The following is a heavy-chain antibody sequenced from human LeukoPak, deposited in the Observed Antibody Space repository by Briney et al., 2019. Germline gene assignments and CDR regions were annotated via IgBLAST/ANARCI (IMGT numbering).Heavy chain of an antibody. D-gene: IGHD6-19*01. CDR2: IYYSGST. Sequence: SETLSLTCTVSGGSISSSHYYWGWIRQPPGKGLEWIGSIYYSGSTYYSPSLKSRLTISVDKSKNQFSLKLSSVTAADTAVYYCARDIAVAGTDYWGQGTLVTVSS. J-gene: IGHJ4*02. CDR1: GGSISSSHYY. CDR3: ARDIAVAGTDY. V-gene: IGHV4-39*07.